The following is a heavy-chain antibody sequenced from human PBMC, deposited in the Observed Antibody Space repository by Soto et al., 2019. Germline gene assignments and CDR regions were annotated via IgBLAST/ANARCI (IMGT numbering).Heavy chain of an antibody. CDR1: GYTFTSYG. J-gene: IGHJ3*02. CDR2: ISAYNGNT. CDR3: ARDAPSSGWYMMGAFDI. D-gene: IGHD6-19*01. V-gene: IGHV1-18*01. Sequence: GASVKVSCKASGYTFTSYGISWVRQAPGQGLEWMGWISAYNGNTNYAQKLQGRVTMTTDTSTSTAYMELRSLRSDDTAVYYCARDAPSSGWYMMGAFDIWGQGTMVTVSS.